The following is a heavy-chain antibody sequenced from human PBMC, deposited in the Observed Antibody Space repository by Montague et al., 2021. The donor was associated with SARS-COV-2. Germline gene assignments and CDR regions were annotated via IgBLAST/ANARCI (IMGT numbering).Heavy chain of an antibody. V-gene: IGHV3-74*01. Sequence: SLSLSLAASGFTFRSYWMHWVRQVPGRGPVWVSRIKPDGTSTNYAASVKGRFTISRDNAKNTLSLQMNNLRAEDTAVYYCVRPLWFGDSDYFFESWGQGTLVTVSS. J-gene: IGHJ4*02. D-gene: IGHD3-10*01. CDR2: IKPDGTST. CDR3: VRPLWFGDSDYFFES. CDR1: GFTFRSYW.